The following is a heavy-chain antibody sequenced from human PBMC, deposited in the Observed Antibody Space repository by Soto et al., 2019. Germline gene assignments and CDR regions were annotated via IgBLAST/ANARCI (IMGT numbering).Heavy chain of an antibody. CDR2: IKQDGSEK. CDR1: GFTFSSYW. Sequence: PGGSLRLSCAASGFTFSSYWMSWVRQAPGKGLEWVANIKQDGSEKYYVDSVKGRFTISRDNAKNSLYLQMNSLRAEDTAIYYCARDSSYGPFDYWGQGTLVTVSS. CDR3: ARDSSYGPFDY. D-gene: IGHD5-18*01. J-gene: IGHJ4*02. V-gene: IGHV3-7*01.